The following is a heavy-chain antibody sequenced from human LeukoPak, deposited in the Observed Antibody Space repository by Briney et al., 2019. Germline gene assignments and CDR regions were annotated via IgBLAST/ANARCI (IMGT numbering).Heavy chain of an antibody. CDR3: ATDPSIADKYNWFDP. V-gene: IGHV1-69-2*01. J-gene: IGHJ5*02. D-gene: IGHD6-6*01. CDR1: GYSFTDYY. CDR2: VDPEDGET. Sequence: ASVKVSCKVSGYSFTDYYMHWVQQAPGKGLEWMGLVDPEDGETIYAEKFQGRVTITADTSTDTAYMELSSLRSEDTAVYYCATDPSIADKYNWFDPWGQGTLATVSS.